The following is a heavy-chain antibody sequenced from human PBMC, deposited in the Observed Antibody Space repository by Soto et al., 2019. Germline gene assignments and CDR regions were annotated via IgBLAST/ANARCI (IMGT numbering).Heavy chain of an antibody. CDR1: GGSFSGYY. Sequence: QVQLQQWGAGLLKPSETLSLTCAVYGGSFSGYYWSWIRQPPGKGLEWIGEINHSGSTNYNPSLKSRVTISVAPSKNQFSLKLSSVTAADTAVYYCARGRGSYYVWGQGTTVTVSS. CDR3: ARGRGSYYV. J-gene: IGHJ6*02. D-gene: IGHD1-26*01. CDR2: INHSGST. V-gene: IGHV4-34*01.